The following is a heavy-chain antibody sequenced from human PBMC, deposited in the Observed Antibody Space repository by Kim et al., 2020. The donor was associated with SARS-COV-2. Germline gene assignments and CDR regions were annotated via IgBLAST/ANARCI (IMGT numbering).Heavy chain of an antibody. CDR2: I. V-gene: IGHV3-11*01. J-gene: IGHJ4*02. Sequence: IYHADAVKGRFTISRDNAENSLYLQMNRLRAEDTAVYYCTREGSGSYFDYWGQGTLVTVSS. D-gene: IGHD3-10*01. CDR3: TREGSGSYFDY.